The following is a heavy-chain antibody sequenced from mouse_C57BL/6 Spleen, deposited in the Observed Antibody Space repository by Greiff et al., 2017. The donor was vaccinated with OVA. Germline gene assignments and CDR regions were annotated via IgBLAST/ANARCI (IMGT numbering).Heavy chain of an antibody. CDR2: IYPSDSET. D-gene: IGHD1-1*01. Sequence: QVQLKQPGAELVRPGSSVKLSCKASGYTFTSYWMDWVKQRPGQGLEWIGNIYPSDSETHYNQKFKDKATLTVDKSSSTAYMQLSSLTSEDSAVYYCARGIYYYGSLYYFDYWGQGTTLTVSS. V-gene: IGHV1-61*01. CDR3: ARGIYYYGSLYYFDY. J-gene: IGHJ2*01. CDR1: GYTFTSYW.